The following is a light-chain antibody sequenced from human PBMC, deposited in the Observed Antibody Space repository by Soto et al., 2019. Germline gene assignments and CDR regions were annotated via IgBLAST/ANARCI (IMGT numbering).Light chain of an antibody. V-gene: IGKV3-11*01. Sequence: EIVLTQSPSTLSVSPWERSTLSFSASQSVSSNLAWYQQKPGQAPRLLIYDASNRATGIPARFSGSGSGTDFTLTISSLEPEDFAVYYCQQRSNWPPITFGQGTRLEI. CDR3: QQRSNWPPIT. J-gene: IGKJ5*01. CDR1: QSVSSN. CDR2: DAS.